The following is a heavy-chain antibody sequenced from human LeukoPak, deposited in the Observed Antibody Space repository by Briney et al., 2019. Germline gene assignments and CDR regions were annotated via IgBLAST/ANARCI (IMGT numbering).Heavy chain of an antibody. Sequence: SETLSLTCTVSGGSISSGSYYWSWIRQPAGKGLEWIGRIYSSGSTNYNPSLKSRVTISLDTSKNQFSLKLSSVTAADTAVYYCARGNWNYDFDYWGQGTLVTVSS. CDR2: IYSSGST. CDR1: GGSISSGSYY. D-gene: IGHD1-7*01. CDR3: ARGNWNYDFDY. J-gene: IGHJ4*02. V-gene: IGHV4-61*02.